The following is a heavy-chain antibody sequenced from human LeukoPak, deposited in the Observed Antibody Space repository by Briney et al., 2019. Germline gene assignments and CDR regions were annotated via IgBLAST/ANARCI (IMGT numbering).Heavy chain of an antibody. Sequence: GGSLRLSCAASGFTFSSYGMHWVRQAPGKGLEWVAVISYDGSNKCYADSVKGRFTISRDNSKNTLYLQMNSLRAEDTAVYYCAKGTTAVAYYFDYWGQGTLVTVSS. CDR1: GFTFSSYG. CDR2: ISYDGSNK. J-gene: IGHJ4*02. D-gene: IGHD6-19*01. CDR3: AKGTTAVAYYFDY. V-gene: IGHV3-30*18.